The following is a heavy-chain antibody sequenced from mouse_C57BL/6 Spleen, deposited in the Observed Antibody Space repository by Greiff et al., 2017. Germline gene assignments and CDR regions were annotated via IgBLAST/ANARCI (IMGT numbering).Heavy chain of an antibody. CDR2: ISSGGSYT. Sequence: EVQLVESGGDLVKPGGSLKLSCAASGFTFSSYGMSWVRQTPDKRLEWVATISSGGSYTYYPDSVKGRFTISRDNAKNTLYLQMSSLKSEDTAMYYCARPSLTTVVAKTGYYFDYWGQGTTLTVSS. CDR3: ARPSLTTVVAKTGYYFDY. D-gene: IGHD1-1*01. V-gene: IGHV5-6*01. J-gene: IGHJ2*01. CDR1: GFTFSSYG.